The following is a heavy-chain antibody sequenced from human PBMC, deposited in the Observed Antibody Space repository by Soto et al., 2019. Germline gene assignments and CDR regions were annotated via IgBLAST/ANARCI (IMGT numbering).Heavy chain of an antibody. Sequence: SVKVSCKASGGTFSSYTISWVRQAPGQGLEWMGRIIPILGIANYAQKFQGRVTITADKSTSTAYMELSSLRSEDTAVYYCARIDFDWLTDYWGQGTLVTVSS. V-gene: IGHV1-69*02. D-gene: IGHD3-9*01. CDR2: IIPILGIA. CDR3: ARIDFDWLTDY. J-gene: IGHJ4*02. CDR1: GGTFSSYT.